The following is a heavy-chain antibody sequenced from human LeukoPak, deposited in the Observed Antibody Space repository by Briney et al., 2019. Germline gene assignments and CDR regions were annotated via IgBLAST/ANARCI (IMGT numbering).Heavy chain of an antibody. V-gene: IGHV3-11*01. J-gene: IGHJ4*02. CDR1: GFTFSDYY. Sequence: KPGGSLRLSCAASGFTFSDYYMSWIRQAPGKGLEWVSYISSSGSTIYYADSVKGRFTISRDNAKKSLYLQMNSLRAEDTAVYYCARVGGTKDIVVVVEYYFDYWGQGTLVTVSS. CDR2: ISSSGSTI. CDR3: ARVGGTKDIVVVVEYYFDY. D-gene: IGHD2-15*01.